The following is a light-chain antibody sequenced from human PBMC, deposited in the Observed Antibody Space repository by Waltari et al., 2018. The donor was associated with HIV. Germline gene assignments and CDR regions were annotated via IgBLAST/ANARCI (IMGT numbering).Light chain of an antibody. J-gene: IGLJ2*01. CDR3: CSYAGSSNVV. V-gene: IGLV2-23*01. Sequence: QSALTQPASVSGSPGQSITISCTGTSSAVGRYNLVPWYQQHPGKAPKLMIYEGSKRPSGVSNRFSGSKSGNTASLTISGLQAEDEADYYCCSYAGSSNVVFGGGTKLTVL. CDR1: SSAVGRYNL. CDR2: EGS.